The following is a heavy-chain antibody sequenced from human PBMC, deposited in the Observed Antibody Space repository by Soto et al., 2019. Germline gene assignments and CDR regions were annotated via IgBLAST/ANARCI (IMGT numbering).Heavy chain of an antibody. CDR2: ISYDGSNK. Sequence: GGSLRLSCAASGFTFSCYAMHWVRQAPGKGLEWVAVISYDGSNKYYADSVKGRFTISRDNSKNTLYLQMNSLRAEDTAVYYCARDEGLGVNYYYYGMDVWGQGTTVTVSS. CDR3: ARDEGLGVNYYYYGMDV. J-gene: IGHJ6*02. CDR1: GFTFSCYA. D-gene: IGHD3-10*01. V-gene: IGHV3-30*04.